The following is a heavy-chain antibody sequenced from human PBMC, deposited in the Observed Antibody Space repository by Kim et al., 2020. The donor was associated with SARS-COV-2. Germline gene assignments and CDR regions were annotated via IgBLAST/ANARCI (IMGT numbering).Heavy chain of an antibody. J-gene: IGHJ5*02. Sequence: DAEKCRLTISRDNSKNTRYLQMNSLRAEDTAVYYCAKILTGYYSGFWFDPWGQGTLVTVSS. V-gene: IGHV3-33*06. D-gene: IGHD3-9*01. CDR3: AKILTGYYSGFWFDP.